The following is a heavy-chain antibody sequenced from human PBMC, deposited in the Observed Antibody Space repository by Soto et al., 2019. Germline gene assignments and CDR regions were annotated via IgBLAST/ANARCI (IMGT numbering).Heavy chain of an antibody. D-gene: IGHD3-22*01. Sequence: GESLKISCKGSGYSFSNYWIGWVRQMSGKGLEWMAITFPGNSETRYSPSFQGHVTISVDRSISTAYLQWSSLKASDTALYYCARSRYYDTTGYYPFYYYYYGMDVWGQGTTVTV. CDR1: GYSFSNYW. CDR2: TFPGNSET. J-gene: IGHJ6*02. V-gene: IGHV5-51*01. CDR3: ARSRYYDTTGYYPFYYYYYGMDV.